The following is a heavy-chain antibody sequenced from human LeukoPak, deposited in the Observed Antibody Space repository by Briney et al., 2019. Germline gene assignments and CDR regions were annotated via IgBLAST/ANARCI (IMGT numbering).Heavy chain of an antibody. CDR1: GFTFSSYS. J-gene: IGHJ6*02. CDR2: ISSSSSYI. V-gene: IGHV3-21*01. D-gene: IGHD3-10*01. CDR3: ARDTLWFGESPPPIYYYYGMDV. Sequence: GGSLRLSCAASGFTFSSYSMNWVRQAPGKGLEWVSSISSSSSYIYYADSVKGRFTISRDNAKNSLYLQMNSLRAEDTAVYYCARDTLWFGESPPPIYYYYGMDVWGQGTTVTVSS.